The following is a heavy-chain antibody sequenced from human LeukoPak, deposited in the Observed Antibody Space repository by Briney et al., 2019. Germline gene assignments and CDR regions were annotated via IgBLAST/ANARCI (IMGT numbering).Heavy chain of an antibody. CDR1: GDSISSGDYY. J-gene: IGHJ4*02. CDR3: ARCWGRGSSGYYGVYDY. D-gene: IGHD3-22*01. V-gene: IGHV4-61*02. Sequence: PSETLSLTCTVSGDSISSGDYYWSWIRQPAGKGLEWIGRISSSGSTNYNPSLKSRVTISVDTSKNQFSLKLSSVTAADTAVYYCARCWGRGSSGYYGVYDYWGQGTLVTVSS. CDR2: ISSSGST.